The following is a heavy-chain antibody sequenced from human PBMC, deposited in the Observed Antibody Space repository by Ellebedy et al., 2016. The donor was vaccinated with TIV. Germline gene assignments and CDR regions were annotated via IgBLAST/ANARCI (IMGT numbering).Heavy chain of an antibody. D-gene: IGHD2-15*01. CDR1: GFTFSISY. V-gene: IGHV3-11*01. Sequence: GGSLRLSXAASGFTFSISYMTWIRQAPGKGPEWLAYIDGSGSVIVYADSVKGRFIISRDNAKEILFLQMNSLRADDTAVYYCTTDPRVGYPWGQGTLVTVSS. CDR3: TTDPRVGYP. CDR2: IDGSGSVI. J-gene: IGHJ5*02.